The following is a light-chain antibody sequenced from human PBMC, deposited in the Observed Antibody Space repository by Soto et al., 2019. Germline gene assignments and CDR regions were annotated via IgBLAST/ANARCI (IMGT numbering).Light chain of an antibody. J-gene: IGKJ2*01. CDR3: QQYDNLPYT. CDR2: DVS. Sequence: DIQMTQSPSSLSASVGDRVTITCRASQDTRKYLNWYQQKPGKAPKLLIYDVSNLATGVPSRFSGSGSGTDFTFTISSLQPEDIATYYCQQYDNLPYTFGQGTKLEI. V-gene: IGKV1-33*01. CDR1: QDTRKY.